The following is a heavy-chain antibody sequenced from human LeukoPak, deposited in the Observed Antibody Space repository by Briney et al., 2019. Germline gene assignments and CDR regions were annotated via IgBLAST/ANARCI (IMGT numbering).Heavy chain of an antibody. D-gene: IGHD2-15*01. CDR2: IYYSGSP. CDR3: ARGDCSGGSCYSDY. V-gene: IGHV4-59*01. CDR1: SGFISTNY. Sequence: SETLSLTCTVSSGFISTNYWSWLRQPPGKGLEWIGYIYYSGSPNYNPSLKSRVTISVDTSKNQFSLKLSSVPAADTAVYYCARGDCSGGSCYSDYWGQGTLVTVSS. J-gene: IGHJ4*02.